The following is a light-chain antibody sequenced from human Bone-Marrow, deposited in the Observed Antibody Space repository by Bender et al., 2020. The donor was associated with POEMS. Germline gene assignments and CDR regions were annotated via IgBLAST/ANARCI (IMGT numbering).Light chain of an antibody. CDR3: SSYTGSDSVL. V-gene: IGLV2-8*01. Sequence: QSALTQPPSASGSPGESVTISCTGTSGDIGTYNYVSWYKQHPGKAPTLIIYEVTKRPSGVPDRLSGSKSGNTASLTVSGLQADDEADYFCSSYTGSDSVLFGGGTKLTVL. CDR2: EVT. J-gene: IGLJ2*01. CDR1: SGDIGTYNY.